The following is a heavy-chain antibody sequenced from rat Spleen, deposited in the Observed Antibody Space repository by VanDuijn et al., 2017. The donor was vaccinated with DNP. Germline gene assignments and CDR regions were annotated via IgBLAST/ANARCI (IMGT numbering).Heavy chain of an antibody. CDR2: INTGSEST. J-gene: IGHJ3*01. CDR3: ARTGYVYYPFAY. V-gene: IGHV1-57*01. CDR1: GYTFTSYD. D-gene: IGHD1-6*01. Sequence: QVQLQQSGAELAKPGSSVKISCNASGYTFTSYDISWIKQTTGQGLEYIGYINTGSESTYYNEKFKGKATLTVDKSSSTAFMQVSSLTPEDTAVYYCARTGYVYYPFAYWGQGTLVTVSS.